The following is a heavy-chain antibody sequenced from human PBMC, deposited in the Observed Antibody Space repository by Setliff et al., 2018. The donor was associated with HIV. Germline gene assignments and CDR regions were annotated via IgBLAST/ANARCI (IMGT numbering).Heavy chain of an antibody. CDR1: GFTFSSYA. CDR2: IYYSGTT. Sequence: GSLRLSCAASGFTFSSYAMSWVRQAPGKGLEWIASIYYSGTTYYNPSLKSRVTISVDTSKNQFSLKLSSVTAADTAVYYCARLSLSLVRGIINSGDRFFDYWGQGSLVTVSS. V-gene: IGHV4-39*01. J-gene: IGHJ4*02. CDR3: ARLSLSLVRGIINSGDRFFDY. D-gene: IGHD3-10*01.